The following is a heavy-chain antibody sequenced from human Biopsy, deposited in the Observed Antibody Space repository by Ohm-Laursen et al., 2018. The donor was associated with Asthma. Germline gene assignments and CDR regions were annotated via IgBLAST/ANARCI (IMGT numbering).Heavy chain of an antibody. D-gene: IGHD1-1*01. CDR1: GFSFSNFA. V-gene: IGHV3-30*01. CDR2: ISKDASTQ. J-gene: IGHJ3*02. CDR3: VRDGTDDAFDI. Sequence: SLRLSCAATGFSFSNFAIHWVRQAPGKGLEWLGVISKDASTQDYADSVKGRFTMARDDSKNTLDLQMNSLREEDTAVYYCVRDGTDDAFDIWGQGTVVSVSS.